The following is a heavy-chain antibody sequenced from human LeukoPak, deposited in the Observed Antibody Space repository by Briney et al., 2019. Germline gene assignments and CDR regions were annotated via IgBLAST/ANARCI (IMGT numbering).Heavy chain of an antibody. Sequence: GGSLRLSCAASGFTFSSYAMPWVRQASGKGLEWVAVISYDGSNKYYADSVKGRFTISRDNSKNTLYLQMNSLRAEDTAVYYCARETAGFDYWGQGTLVTVSS. CDR3: ARETAGFDY. J-gene: IGHJ4*02. CDR2: ISYDGSNK. CDR1: GFTFSSYA. D-gene: IGHD1-1*01. V-gene: IGHV3-30-3*01.